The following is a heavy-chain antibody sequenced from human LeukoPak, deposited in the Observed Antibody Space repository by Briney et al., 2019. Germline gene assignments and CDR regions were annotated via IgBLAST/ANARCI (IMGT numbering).Heavy chain of an antibody. D-gene: IGHD3-3*01. CDR1: GGTFSSYA. CDR2: IIPIFGTA. Sequence: SVKVSCKASGGTFSSYAISWVRQAPGQGLEWMGRIIPIFGTANYAQKFQGRATITTDESTSTAYMELSSLRSEDTAVYYCARGRITIFGVVAFDPWGQGTLVTVSS. CDR3: ARGRITIFGVVAFDP. J-gene: IGHJ5*02. V-gene: IGHV1-69*05.